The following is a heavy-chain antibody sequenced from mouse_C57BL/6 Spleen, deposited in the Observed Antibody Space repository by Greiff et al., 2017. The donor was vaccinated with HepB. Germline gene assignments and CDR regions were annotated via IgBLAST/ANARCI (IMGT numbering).Heavy chain of an antibody. J-gene: IGHJ4*01. CDR3: ARSGPYSNYAMDY. V-gene: IGHV1-82*01. CDR1: GYAFSSSW. CDR2: IYPGDGDT. Sequence: QVQLQQSGPELVKPGASVKISCKASGYAFSSSWMNWVKQRPGKGLEWIGRIYPGDGDTNYNGKFKGKATLTADKSSSTAYMQLSSLTSEDSAVYFCARSGPYSNYAMDYWGQGTSVTVSS. D-gene: IGHD2-5*01.